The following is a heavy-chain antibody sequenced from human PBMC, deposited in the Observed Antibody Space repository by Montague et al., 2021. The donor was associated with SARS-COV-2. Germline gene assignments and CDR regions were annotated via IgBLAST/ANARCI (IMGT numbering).Heavy chain of an antibody. J-gene: IGHJ1*01. V-gene: IGHV4-59*08. Sequence: SETLSLTCTVSGGSISGYYWSWIRQPPGKGPEWIGNIYDTGSTNYNPSLKSRLTISVDTSKNQFSLKLSSVTAADTAVYFCTRLSLGWNTDWGQGTLVTVSS. CDR2: IYDTGST. CDR3: TRLSLGWNTD. CDR1: GGSISGYY. D-gene: IGHD1-1*01.